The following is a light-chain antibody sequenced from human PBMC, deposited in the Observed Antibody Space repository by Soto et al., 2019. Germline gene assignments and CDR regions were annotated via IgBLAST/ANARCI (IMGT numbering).Light chain of an antibody. CDR2: ATS. CDR1: QSVTSTY. J-gene: IGKJ1*01. CDR3: QDSSTSPWP. Sequence: TQSPGTLSLSPGERATLSCRAVQSVTSTYMAWYQQKPGQAPRLLIYATSFRATGIPDRFRGSGSGTDFTLTISSLDPEDSAVYYCQDSSTSPWPFGQGTKVEIK. V-gene: IGKV3-20*01.